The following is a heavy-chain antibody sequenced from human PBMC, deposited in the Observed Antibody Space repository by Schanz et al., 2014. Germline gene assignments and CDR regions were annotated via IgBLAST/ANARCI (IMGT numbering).Heavy chain of an antibody. Sequence: EVQLVESGGGLAQPGGSLKLSCIASGFTFGDSHMHWVRQASGKGLEWVGHIRNKGDSYATAYAASVKGRFSISRDDSKNTAYLQMSSLKTDDTAIYYCTTSGGYGFDVWGQGTTVTVSS. CDR1: GFTFGDSH. J-gene: IGHJ6*02. D-gene: IGHD3-10*01. CDR3: TTSGGYGFDV. CDR2: IRNKGDSYAT. V-gene: IGHV3-73*01.